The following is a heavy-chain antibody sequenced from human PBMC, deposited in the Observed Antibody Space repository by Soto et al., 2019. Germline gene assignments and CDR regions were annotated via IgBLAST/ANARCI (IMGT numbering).Heavy chain of an antibody. J-gene: IGHJ6*02. V-gene: IGHV1-46*01. CDR1: GGTFSSYA. Sequence: GASVKVSCKASGGTFSSYAISWVRQAPGQGLEWMGIIDPSGGSTSYAQKFQGRVTMTRDTSTSTVYMEPSSLRSEDTAVYYCARMRIAAASSDYYYYYGMDVWGQGTTVTVSS. CDR2: IDPSGGST. CDR3: ARMRIAAASSDYYYYYGMDV. D-gene: IGHD6-25*01.